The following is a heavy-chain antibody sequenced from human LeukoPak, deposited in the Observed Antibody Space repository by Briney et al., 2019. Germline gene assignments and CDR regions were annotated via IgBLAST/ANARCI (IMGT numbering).Heavy chain of an antibody. CDR3: ARVHDSSGYYSNFDY. CDR1: GGSISSDY. J-gene: IGHJ4*02. Sequence: SETLSLTCTVSGGSISSDYWSWIRQPAGKGLEWIGRIYTSGSTNYNPSLKSRVTMSVDTSKNQFSLKLSSVTAADTAVYYCARVHDSSGYYSNFDYWGQGTLVTVSS. D-gene: IGHD3-22*01. CDR2: IYTSGST. V-gene: IGHV4-4*07.